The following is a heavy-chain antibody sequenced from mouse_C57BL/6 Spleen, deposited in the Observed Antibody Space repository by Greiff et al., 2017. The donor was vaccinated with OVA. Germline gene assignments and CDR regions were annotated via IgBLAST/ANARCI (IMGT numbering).Heavy chain of an antibody. V-gene: IGHV1-52*01. J-gene: IGHJ3*01. CDR1: GYTFTSYW. D-gene: IGHD2-5*01. CDR3: AREGAYYSNYVLAY. Sequence: QVQLQQPGAELVRPGSSVKLSCKASGYTFTSYWMHWVKQRPIQGLEWIGNIDPSDSETHYNQKFKDKATLTVDKSSSTAYMQLSSLTSEDSAVYYCAREGAYYSNYVLAYWGQGTLVTVSA. CDR2: IDPSDSET.